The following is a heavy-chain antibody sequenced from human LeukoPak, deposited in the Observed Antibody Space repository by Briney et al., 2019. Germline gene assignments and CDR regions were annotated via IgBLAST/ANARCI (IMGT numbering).Heavy chain of an antibody. CDR1: GITVSTNY. D-gene: IGHD6-6*01. Sequence: GGSLRLSCAASGITVSTNYMSWVRQAPGKGLEWVSIIYSGGATFYADSVKGRFTISRENSKNTLWLQMNSLRAEDTAVYYCARDPGVVEYSSPEDAFDIWGQGTMVTVSS. J-gene: IGHJ3*02. V-gene: IGHV3-66*01. CDR3: ARDPGVVEYSSPEDAFDI. CDR2: IYSGGAT.